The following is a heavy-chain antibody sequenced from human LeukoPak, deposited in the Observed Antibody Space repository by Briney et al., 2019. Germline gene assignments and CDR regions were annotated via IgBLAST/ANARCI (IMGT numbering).Heavy chain of an antibody. J-gene: IGHJ4*02. CDR1: GDSMSYSY. D-gene: IGHD3/OR15-3a*01. V-gene: IGHV4-59*08. CDR2: VHYTGTT. Sequence: SETLSLTCTVSGDSMSYSYWSWIRQSPGKGLEWIAFVHYTGTTHYNPSLRSRVTISMDTSRNQYSLRMTSVTAEDTALDYCARQGGAFGPLDYWGQGTLVTVSS. CDR3: ARQGGAFGPLDY.